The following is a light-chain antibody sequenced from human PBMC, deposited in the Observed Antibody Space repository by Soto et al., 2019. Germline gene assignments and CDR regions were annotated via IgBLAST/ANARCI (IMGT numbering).Light chain of an antibody. CDR1: QSVSSTY. CDR2: GAS. V-gene: IGKV3D-20*02. CDR3: QQRSNWPPIT. J-gene: IGKJ1*01. Sequence: EIVLTQSPGTLSLSPGERATLSCRASQSVSSTYLAWYQQRPGQAPRLLIYGASSRATGIPDRFSGSGSGTDFTLIISRLEPEDFAVYYCQQRSNWPPITFGQGTKVDIK.